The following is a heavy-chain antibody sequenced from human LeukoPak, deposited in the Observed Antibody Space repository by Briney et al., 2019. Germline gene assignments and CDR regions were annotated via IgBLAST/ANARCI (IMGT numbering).Heavy chain of an antibody. CDR2: IKQDGSEI. Sequence: PGGTLRLSCAASGFTFSTYGMSWVRQAPGKGLEWVANIKQDGSEIYYVDSVKGRFTISRDNAKNSLYLQMNSLRAEDTAVYYCARDKIVGATKFDSWGQGTLVTVSS. CDR1: GFTFSTYG. J-gene: IGHJ4*02. D-gene: IGHD1-26*01. V-gene: IGHV3-7*01. CDR3: ARDKIVGATKFDS.